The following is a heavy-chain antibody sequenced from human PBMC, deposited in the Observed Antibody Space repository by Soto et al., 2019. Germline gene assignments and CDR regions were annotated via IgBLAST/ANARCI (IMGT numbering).Heavy chain of an antibody. CDR2: IYYSGST. CDR3: AREDSSGYPWLGYDY. Sequence: SETLSLTCTVSGGSISGYYWSWIRQPPGKGLEWIGYIYYSGSTSYNPSLKSRLTISVDTSKNQFSLRLTSVTAADTAVYYCAREDSSGYPWLGYDYWGQGTPVTVSS. V-gene: IGHV4-59*01. D-gene: IGHD3-22*01. CDR1: GGSISGYY. J-gene: IGHJ4*02.